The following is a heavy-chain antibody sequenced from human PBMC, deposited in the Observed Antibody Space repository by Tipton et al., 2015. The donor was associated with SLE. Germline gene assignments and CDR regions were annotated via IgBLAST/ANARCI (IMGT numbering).Heavy chain of an antibody. CDR1: GGSISSYY. D-gene: IGHD3-22*01. V-gene: IGHV4-59*01. CDR2: IYYSGST. Sequence: TLSLTCSVSGGSISSYYWSWIRQPLGKGLEWIGYIYYSGSTNYNPSLKSRVTISVDTSKNQFSLKLSSVTAADTAVYYCARAPYYYDSSGFDYWGQGTLVTVSS. CDR3: ARAPYYYDSSGFDY. J-gene: IGHJ4*02.